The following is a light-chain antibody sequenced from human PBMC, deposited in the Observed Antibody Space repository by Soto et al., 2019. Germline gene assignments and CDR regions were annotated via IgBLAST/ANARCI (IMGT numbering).Light chain of an antibody. CDR3: QQYHNWPPLT. V-gene: IGKV3-15*01. CDR1: QSAFSN. Sequence: DIVMTPSPAFLSVSPGERVILSCRARQSAFSNFAWYQQKPGQAPRLLIYSASARVTGIPARFSGSGSGTEFTLTISSLQSEDFAVYYCQQYHNWPPLTFGGGTKVEIK. CDR2: SAS. J-gene: IGKJ4*01.